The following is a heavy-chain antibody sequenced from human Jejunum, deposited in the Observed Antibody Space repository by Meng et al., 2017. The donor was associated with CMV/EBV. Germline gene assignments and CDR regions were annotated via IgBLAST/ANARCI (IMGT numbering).Heavy chain of an antibody. J-gene: IGHJ3*02. D-gene: IGHD6-6*01. CDR1: GFTFSSAA. CDR3: AREQSSSYAFDI. Sequence: AATGFTFSSAARSWVRQAPGKGLEWVSTISGRGVSTFYTDSVKGRFTISRDNSKNTLYLQMNSLRGEDTAVYYCAREQSSSYAFDIWGQGTVVTVSS. V-gene: IGHV3-23*01. CDR2: ISGRGVST.